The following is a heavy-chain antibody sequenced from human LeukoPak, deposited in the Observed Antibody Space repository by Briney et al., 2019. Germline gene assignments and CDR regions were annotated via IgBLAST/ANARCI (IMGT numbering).Heavy chain of an antibody. CDR1: GYTFTSYG. Sequence: GASVKVSCKASGYTFTSYGISWVRQAPGQGLEWMGWISAYNGNTNYAQKLQGRVTMTTDTSTSTAHMELRSLRSDDTAVYYCARGGYYVSSGYYNYWGQGTLVTVSS. J-gene: IGHJ4*02. V-gene: IGHV1-18*01. CDR3: ARGGYYVSSGYYNY. CDR2: ISAYNGNT. D-gene: IGHD3-22*01.